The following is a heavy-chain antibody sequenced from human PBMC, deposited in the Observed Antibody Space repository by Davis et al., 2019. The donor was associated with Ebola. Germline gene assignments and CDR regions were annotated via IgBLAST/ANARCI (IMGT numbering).Heavy chain of an antibody. V-gene: IGHV3-7*03. J-gene: IGHJ5*02. CDR3: AKWSWSGFGP. CDR2: IKPDGSEK. Sequence: PGGSLRLSCVGSGFTLSSFWMSWVRQALGKGLEWVANIKPDGSEKFYVASVKGRFSISRDNAKNSLFLQMNSLRVEDTGMYYCAKWSWSGFGPWCLGTLVTVSS. D-gene: IGHD3-3*01. CDR1: GFTLSSFW.